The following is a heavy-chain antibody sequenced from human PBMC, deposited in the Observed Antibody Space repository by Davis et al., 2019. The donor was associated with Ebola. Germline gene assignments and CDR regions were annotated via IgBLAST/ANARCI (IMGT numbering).Heavy chain of an antibody. CDR1: RYSVGRAYY. D-gene: IGHD3-22*01. Sequence: MPSETLSLTCEVSRYSVGRAYYWGWIRQSPGKELEWIASVFDTENTYYNPSLKSRVTISVETSKNQFSLKMSSVTAADTAVYYCARGPYYYDTSNFAWDSWGQGALVTVSS. CDR2: VFDTENT. J-gene: IGHJ4*02. V-gene: IGHV4-38-2*01. CDR3: ARGPYYYDTSNFAWDS.